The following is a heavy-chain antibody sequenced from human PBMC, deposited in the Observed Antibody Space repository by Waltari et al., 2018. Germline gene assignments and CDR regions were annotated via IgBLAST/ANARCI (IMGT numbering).Heavy chain of an antibody. Sequence: QIRLVQSGAEVKRPGASVKVSCKGIEYTFTAYYLHWVRRAHGQGLEWLGWINPDSGYTIYAKNFQGRVTMTRDMSISTAYMELTRLRSDDTAIYYCARGVRFREFNYLDYWGQGSPVTVSS. V-gene: IGHV1-2*02. CDR2: INPDSGYT. CDR1: EYTFTAYY. D-gene: IGHD3-10*01. CDR3: ARGVRFREFNYLDY. J-gene: IGHJ4*02.